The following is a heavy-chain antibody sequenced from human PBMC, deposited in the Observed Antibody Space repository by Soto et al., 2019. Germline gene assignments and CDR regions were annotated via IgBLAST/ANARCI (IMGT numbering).Heavy chain of an antibody. CDR2: ISGNGGIT. V-gene: IGHV3-64*04. J-gene: IGHJ3*02. CDR3: AKGLNAFWNDDASHI. D-gene: IGHD1-1*01. Sequence: LRLSCSASGFTFSTHAMHWVRQVSGKGLEYVSAISGNGGITYYADSVKGRFTISRDNSKTTLYLQMDSLRAEDTALYYCAKGLNAFWNDDASHIWGQGTMVTVSS. CDR1: GFTFSTHA.